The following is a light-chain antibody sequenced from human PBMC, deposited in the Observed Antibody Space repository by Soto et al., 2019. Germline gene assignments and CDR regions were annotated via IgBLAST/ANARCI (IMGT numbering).Light chain of an antibody. CDR3: MQALQSAFT. V-gene: IGKV2-28*01. Sequence: DIVMTQSPVSLPVTPGEPASISCRSSQSLLHSNGKNYLDWYLQKPGQSPQLLIYLGSNRASGVPDRFSGSGSGTEFTLTISRVEADDVGIYYCMQALQSAFTFGPGTKVDIK. CDR1: QSLLHSNGKNY. J-gene: IGKJ3*01. CDR2: LGS.